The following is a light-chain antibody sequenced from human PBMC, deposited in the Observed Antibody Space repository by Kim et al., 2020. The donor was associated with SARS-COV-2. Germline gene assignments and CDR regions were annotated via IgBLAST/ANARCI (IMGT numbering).Light chain of an antibody. Sequence: GGTVTLTCGSSTGTVTSGGHYPFWFQQKPGQAPRTLIYDTGNKHPWTPARFSGSLLGGKAALTLSGAQPEDEADYYCLLSYSGARVFGGGTQLTVL. J-gene: IGLJ3*02. CDR1: TGTVTSGGHY. CDR3: LLSYSGARV. V-gene: IGLV7-46*01. CDR2: DTG.